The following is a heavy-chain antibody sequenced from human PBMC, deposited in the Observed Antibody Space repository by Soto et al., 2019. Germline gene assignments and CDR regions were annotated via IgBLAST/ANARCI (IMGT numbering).Heavy chain of an antibody. CDR2: ISYDGSNK. D-gene: IGHD1-26*01. CDR1: GFTFSSYA. J-gene: IGHJ5*02. CDR3: ARGPSGSYSWFDP. V-gene: IGHV3-30-3*01. Sequence: GGSLRLSCAASGFTFSSYAMHWVRQAPGKGLEWVAVISYDGSNKYYADSVKGRFTISRDNSKNTLYLQMNSLRAEDTAMYYCARGPSGSYSWFDPWGQGTLVTVSS.